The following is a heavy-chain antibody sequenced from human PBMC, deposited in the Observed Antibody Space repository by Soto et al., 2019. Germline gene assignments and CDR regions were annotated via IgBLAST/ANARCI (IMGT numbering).Heavy chain of an antibody. CDR2: IIPLFRRP. CDR1: GDTLNNFF. Sequence: QVQLEQSGAEVKKPGSSVKVSCKASGDTLNNFFVSWVRQAPRHGLEWVGGIIPLFRRPSRAEKFQDRVIISADASTRSAYLELFDLTPDDTAVYYCVRDVGSVAGPLDPWGQGTLVTVSS. J-gene: IGHJ5*02. V-gene: IGHV1-69*01. CDR3: VRDVGSVAGPLDP. D-gene: IGHD6-19*01.